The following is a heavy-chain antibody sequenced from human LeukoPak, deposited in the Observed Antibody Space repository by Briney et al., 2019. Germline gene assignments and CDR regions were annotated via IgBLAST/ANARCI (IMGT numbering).Heavy chain of an antibody. V-gene: IGHV3-48*02. D-gene: IGHD6-19*01. CDR2: ISSSSSSTI. CDR1: GFTFSSYS. CDR3: AREAGYGSGWFGY. Sequence: GGSLRLSCAASGFTFSSYSMNWVRQAPGKGLEWVSYISSSSSSTIYYADSVKGRFTISRDNAKNSLYLQMNSLRDEDTAVYYCAREAGYGSGWFGYWGQGTLVTVSS. J-gene: IGHJ4*02.